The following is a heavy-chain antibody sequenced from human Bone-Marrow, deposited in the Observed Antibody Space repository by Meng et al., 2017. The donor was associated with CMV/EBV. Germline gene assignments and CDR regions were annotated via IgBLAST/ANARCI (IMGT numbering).Heavy chain of an antibody. V-gene: IGHV1-46*01. J-gene: IGHJ6*02. D-gene: IGHD3-10*01. CDR1: GYTFTSYY. CDR2: INPSGGST. Sequence: ASVKVSCKASGYTFTSYYMHWVRQAPGQGLEWMGIINPSGGSTSDAQKFQGGVTMTRDTSTSTVYMELSSLRSEDTAVYYCARSGGDYGSGNYGMDVWGQGTTVTVSS. CDR3: ARSGGDYGSGNYGMDV.